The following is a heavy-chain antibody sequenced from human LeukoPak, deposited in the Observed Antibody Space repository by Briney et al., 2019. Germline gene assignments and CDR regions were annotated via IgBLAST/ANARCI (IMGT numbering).Heavy chain of an antibody. CDR1: GDSVSSKSAA. Sequence: SQTLSLTCAISGDSVSSKSAAWTWIRQSPSRGLEWLGRTYFRSKWYNDYALSVKSRVNINPDTSKNQFSLQLNSVTPEDTAVYYCARGVQPLHESDAFDIWGQGTMVTVSS. D-gene: IGHD2-2*01. J-gene: IGHJ3*02. CDR2: TYFRSKWYN. CDR3: ARGVQPLHESDAFDI. V-gene: IGHV6-1*01.